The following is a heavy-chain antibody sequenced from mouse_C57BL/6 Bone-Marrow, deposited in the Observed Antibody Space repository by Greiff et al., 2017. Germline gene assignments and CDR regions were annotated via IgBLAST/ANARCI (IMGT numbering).Heavy chain of an antibody. CDR2: IYPRSGNT. D-gene: IGHD1-1*01. Sequence: VKLQQSGAELARPGASVTLSCKASGYTFTSFGISWVKQRTGQGLEWIGEIYPRSGNTYYNEKFKGKATLTADKYSSTAYMELRSLTSEDSAVDFCARYGSSYDYAMDYWGQGTSVTVSS. J-gene: IGHJ4*01. V-gene: IGHV1-81*01. CDR1: GYTFTSFG. CDR3: ARYGSSYDYAMDY.